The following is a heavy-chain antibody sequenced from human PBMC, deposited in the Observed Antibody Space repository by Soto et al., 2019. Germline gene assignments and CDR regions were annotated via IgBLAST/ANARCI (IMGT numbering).Heavy chain of an antibody. Sequence: QVQLQESGPGLVKPSQTLSLTCTVSGGSFSSGGYYWSWIRQPPGKGLEWIGYIYHTGSTYYNPSLKSRVTISVNTSKNQFSLKLSSVTAADTAVYYCARERADGARLDPWGQGTLVTVSS. CDR1: GGSFSSGGYY. V-gene: IGHV4-30-4*01. J-gene: IGHJ5*02. CDR2: IYHTGST. CDR3: ARERADGARLDP.